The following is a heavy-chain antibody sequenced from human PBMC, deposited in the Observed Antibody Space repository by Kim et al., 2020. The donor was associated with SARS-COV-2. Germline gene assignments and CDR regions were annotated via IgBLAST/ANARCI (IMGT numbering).Heavy chain of an antibody. CDR3: ARSRPNSPQTAAADIVVVPAGGRVNWFDP. Sequence: SETLSLTCAVYGGSFSGYYWSWIRQPPGKGLEWIGEINHSGSTNYNPSLKSRVTISVDTSKNQFSLKLSSVTAADTAVYYCARSRPNSPQTAAADIVVVPAGGRVNWFDPWGQGTLVTVSS. CDR1: GGSFSGYY. CDR2: INHSGST. V-gene: IGHV4-34*01. J-gene: IGHJ5*02. D-gene: IGHD2-2*01.